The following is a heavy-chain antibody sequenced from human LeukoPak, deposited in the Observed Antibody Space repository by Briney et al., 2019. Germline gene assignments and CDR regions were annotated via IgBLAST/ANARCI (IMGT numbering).Heavy chain of an antibody. CDR3: ARVKGGWLLSRYLDY. V-gene: IGHV1-2*04. Sequence: ASVKVSCKASGYTFTGYYMHWVRQAPGQGLEWMGWINPNSGGTNYAQKFQGWVTMTRDTSISTAYMELSRLRSDDTAVYYCARVKGGWLLSRYLDYWGQGTLVTVSS. CDR1: GYTFTGYY. CDR2: INPNSGGT. D-gene: IGHD3-3*01. J-gene: IGHJ4*02.